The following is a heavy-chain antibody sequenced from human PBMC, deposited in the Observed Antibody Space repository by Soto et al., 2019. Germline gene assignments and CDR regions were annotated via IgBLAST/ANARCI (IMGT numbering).Heavy chain of an antibody. CDR3: ARDSYDDFFDY. CDR2: IYYSGST. D-gene: IGHD3-22*01. Sequence: SETLSLTCTVSGGSISSGDYYWSWIRQPPGKGLEWIGYIYYSGSTYYNPSLKSRVTISVDTSKNQFSLKLSSVTAAETAVYYCARDSYDDFFDYWGQGTLVTVSS. V-gene: IGHV4-30-4*01. CDR1: GGSISSGDYY. J-gene: IGHJ4*02.